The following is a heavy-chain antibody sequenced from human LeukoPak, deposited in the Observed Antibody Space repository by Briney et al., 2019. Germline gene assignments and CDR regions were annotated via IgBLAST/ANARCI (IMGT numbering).Heavy chain of an antibody. CDR1: PLSVTNYY. CDR3: ARHASYFYGSPYAD. CDR2: IYYTGNT. Sequence: SETLSLTCAVSPLSVTNYYWSWLRQPPGKGLEWIGYIYYTGNTNYNPSLKSPVTLSLHTSKNHFSLTLNSLTATDTAVYYCARHASYFYGSPYADWGQGTLVTVSS. V-gene: IGHV4-59*08. J-gene: IGHJ4*02. D-gene: IGHD3-22*01.